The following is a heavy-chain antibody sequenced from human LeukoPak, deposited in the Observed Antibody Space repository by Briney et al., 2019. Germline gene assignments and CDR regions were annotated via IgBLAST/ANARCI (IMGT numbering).Heavy chain of an antibody. V-gene: IGHV3-7*01. D-gene: IGHD2-15*01. CDR3: ARRIGHDTRRYFDY. CDR2: INQDASEK. J-gene: IGHJ4*02. CDR1: RFSFGGYW. Sequence: RGSLRLSCAASRFSFGGYWMSWVRQAPGKGLEWVASINQDASEKYYADSVKGRFTISRDNAKTSVYLQMNSLRDEDTAVYFCARRIGHDTRRYFDYWGQGTLVTVSS.